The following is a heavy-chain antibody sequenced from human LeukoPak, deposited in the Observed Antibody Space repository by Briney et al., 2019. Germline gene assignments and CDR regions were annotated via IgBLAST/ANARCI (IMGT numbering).Heavy chain of an antibody. V-gene: IGHV3-66*02. Sequence: GGTTEDAASVKGRFTISRDNSKNTLYLQMNSLRAEDTAVYYCATFYYDFWSGPLVGLPTSFDYWGQGTLVTVSS. D-gene: IGHD3-3*01. CDR2: GGTT. J-gene: IGHJ4*02. CDR3: ATFYYDFWSGPLVGLPTSFDY.